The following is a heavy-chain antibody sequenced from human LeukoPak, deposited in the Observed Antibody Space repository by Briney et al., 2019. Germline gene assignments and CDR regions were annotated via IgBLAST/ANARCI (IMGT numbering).Heavy chain of an antibody. CDR1: GFTFDDYA. D-gene: IGHD2-2*01. CDR2: ISWNSGSI. CDR3: AKGRGATQNCSSTSCPGGGFDY. Sequence: GGSLRLSCAASGFTFDDYAMHWVRHAPGKGLEWVSGISWNSGSIGYADSVKGRFTISRDNAKNSPYLQMNSLRAEDTALYYCAKGRGATQNCSSTSCPGGGFDYWGQGTLVTVSS. V-gene: IGHV3-9*01. J-gene: IGHJ4*02.